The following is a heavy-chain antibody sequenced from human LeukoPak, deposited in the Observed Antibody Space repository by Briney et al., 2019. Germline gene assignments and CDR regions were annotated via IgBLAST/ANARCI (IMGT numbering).Heavy chain of an antibody. CDR1: GFTFRGYS. Sequence: GGSLRLSCVASGFTFRGYSMHWVRQAPGKGLEWVSYISSSGSTIYYADSVKGRFTISRDNAKNSLYLQMNSLRAEDTAVYYCARLGYSYGSTHLGDWGQGTLVTVSS. V-gene: IGHV3-11*01. CDR2: ISSSGSTI. J-gene: IGHJ4*02. D-gene: IGHD5-18*01. CDR3: ARLGYSYGSTHLGD.